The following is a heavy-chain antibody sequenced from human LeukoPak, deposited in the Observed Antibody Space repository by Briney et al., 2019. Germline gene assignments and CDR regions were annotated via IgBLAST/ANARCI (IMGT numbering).Heavy chain of an antibody. D-gene: IGHD4-17*01. V-gene: IGHV3-74*01. CDR2: INSDGSST. CDR1: GFTFSRYW. Sequence: GGSLRLSCAASGFTFSRYWMHWVRHAPGKGLVCVSRINSDGSSTSYADSVKGRFTISRDNAKNTLDLQMNSLRAEDTAVYYCARDPGDYVGNDAFDIWGQGTMVTVSS. J-gene: IGHJ3*02. CDR3: ARDPGDYVGNDAFDI.